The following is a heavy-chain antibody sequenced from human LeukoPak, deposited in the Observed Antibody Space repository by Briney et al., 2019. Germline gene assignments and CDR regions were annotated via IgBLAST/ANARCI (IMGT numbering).Heavy chain of an antibody. CDR2: IKSKIDGGTI. V-gene: IGHV3-15*01. J-gene: IGHJ4*02. CDR3: TTRRQDGC. D-gene: IGHD6-25*01. Sequence: PGGSLRLSCVGSGFTFSDAWISWVRQAPGKGLEWVGRIKSKIDGGTIDYAAPVKGRFTISRDDSRNTLYLQMNSLKTEDTAVYYCTTRRQDGCWGQETLVTVS. CDR1: GFTFSDAW.